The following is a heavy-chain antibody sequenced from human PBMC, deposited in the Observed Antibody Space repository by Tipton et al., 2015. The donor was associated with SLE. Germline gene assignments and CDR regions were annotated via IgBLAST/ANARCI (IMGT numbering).Heavy chain of an antibody. CDR2: IEEDGSIQ. V-gene: IGHV3-7*01. CDR1: GFTFRRYW. J-gene: IGHJ4*02. D-gene: IGHD3-3*01. Sequence: SLRLSCVVSGFTFRRYWMSWVRQAPGKGLEWVSCIEEDGSIQHYVDSVRGRFTISRDNANNSLYLQMSSLRPEDTAVYYCTRGGFGVVPFDYWGQGTLVTVSS. CDR3: TRGGFGVVPFDY.